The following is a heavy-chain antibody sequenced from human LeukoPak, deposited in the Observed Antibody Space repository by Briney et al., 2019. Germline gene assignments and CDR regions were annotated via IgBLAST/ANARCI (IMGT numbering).Heavy chain of an antibody. D-gene: IGHD3-3*01. Sequence: SETLSLTCAVFGGSFSGYYWSWIRQSPEKGLEWIGEMSHTGATNYNPSLKSRVTVSVDTSKKQFSLNLRSVTAADTAVYYCARGIRFTRAIDYWGQGTLVTVSS. CDR3: ARGIRFTRAIDY. V-gene: IGHV4-34*01. CDR2: MSHTGAT. CDR1: GGSFSGYY. J-gene: IGHJ4*02.